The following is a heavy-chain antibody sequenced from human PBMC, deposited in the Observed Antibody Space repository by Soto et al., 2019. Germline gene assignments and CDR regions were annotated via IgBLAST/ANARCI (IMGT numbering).Heavy chain of an antibody. CDR3: ARARRWLQLQAFDI. CDR1: GGGNLRDYR. V-gene: IGHV1-69*13. D-gene: IGHD5-12*01. J-gene: IGHJ3*02. Sequence: GASVKVSCKASGGGNLRDYRTTWVRRAPGQGLEWMGGIIPKLGSANYAQNFQGRVTVTADESTNTVYMELRRLRSDDTAVYYCARARRWLQLQAFDIWGQGTMVTVSS. CDR2: IIPKLGSA.